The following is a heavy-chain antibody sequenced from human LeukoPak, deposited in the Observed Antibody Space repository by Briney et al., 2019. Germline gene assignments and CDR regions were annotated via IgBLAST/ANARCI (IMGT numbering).Heavy chain of an antibody. V-gene: IGHV4-59*12. D-gene: IGHD3-22*01. CDR1: GGSISSYY. J-gene: IGHJ4*02. Sequence: SETLSLTCTVSGGSISSYYWSWIRQPPGKGLEWIGYIYYSGSTYYNPSLKSRVTISVDTSKNQFSLKLSSVTAADTAVYYCARELSHYYDSSGYLRDWGQGTLVTVSS. CDR3: ARELSHYYDSSGYLRD. CDR2: IYYSGST.